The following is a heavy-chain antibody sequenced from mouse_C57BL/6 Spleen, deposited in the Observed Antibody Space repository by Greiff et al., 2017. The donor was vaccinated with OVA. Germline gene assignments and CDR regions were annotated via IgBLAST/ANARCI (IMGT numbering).Heavy chain of an antibody. CDR3: ARVYGSFYAMDY. V-gene: IGHV1-81*01. CDR1: GYTFTSYG. J-gene: IGHJ4*01. D-gene: IGHD1-1*01. CDR2: IYPRSGNT. Sequence: QVQLKQSGAELARPGASVKLSCKASGYTFTSYGISWVKQRTGQGLEWIGEIYPRSGNTYYNEKFKGKATLTADKSSSTAYMELRSLTSEDSAVYFCARVYGSFYAMDYWGQGTSVTVSS.